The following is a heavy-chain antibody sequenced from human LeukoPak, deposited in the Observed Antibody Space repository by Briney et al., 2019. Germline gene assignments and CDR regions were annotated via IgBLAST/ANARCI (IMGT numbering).Heavy chain of an antibody. CDR1: GGSISSGGYY. J-gene: IGHJ4*02. CDR3: ARDSRRQQLGVY. V-gene: IGHV4-31*03. D-gene: IGHD6-13*01. CDR2: IYYSGST. Sequence: SQTLSLTCTVSGGSISSGGYYWSWIRQHPGKGLEWIGYIYYSGSTYYNPFLKSRVTISVDTSKNQFSLKLSSVTAADTAVYYCARDSRRQQLGVYWGQGTLVTVSS.